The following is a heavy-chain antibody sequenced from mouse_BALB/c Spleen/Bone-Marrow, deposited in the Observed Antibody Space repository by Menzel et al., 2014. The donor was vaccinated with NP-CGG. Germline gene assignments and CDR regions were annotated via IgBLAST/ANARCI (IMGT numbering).Heavy chain of an antibody. CDR3: ARGGNWTRNYFDF. Sequence: EVQGVESGGGLVQPGGSRKLSCAASGFTFSSFGMHWVRQAPEKGLEWVAYISSVSSTIYYGDTVKGRFTISRDNPKNTLFLQMTSLRSEDTAIDYCARGGNWTRNYFDFWGQGTTLTVSS. V-gene: IGHV5-17*02. CDR1: GFTFSSFG. J-gene: IGHJ2*01. D-gene: IGHD4-1*01. CDR2: ISSVSSTI.